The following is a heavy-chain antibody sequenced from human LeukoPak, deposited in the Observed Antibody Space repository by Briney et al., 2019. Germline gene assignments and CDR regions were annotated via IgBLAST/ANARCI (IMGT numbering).Heavy chain of an antibody. Sequence: RGSLRLSCAASGFTFSSYGMHWVRQAPGKGLEWVAFIRYDGSNKYYADSVKGRFTISRDNSKNTLYLQMNSLRAEDTAVYYCAKVTDCSGGSCYSGLIDYWGQGTLVTVSS. CDR1: GFTFSSYG. D-gene: IGHD2-15*01. CDR2: IRYDGSNK. CDR3: AKVTDCSGGSCYSGLIDY. V-gene: IGHV3-30*02. J-gene: IGHJ4*02.